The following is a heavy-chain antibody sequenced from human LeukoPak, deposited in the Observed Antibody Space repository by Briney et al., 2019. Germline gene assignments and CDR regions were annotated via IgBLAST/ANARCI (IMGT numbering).Heavy chain of an antibody. CDR2: INPNTGGT. CDR1: GYIFTDYH. CDR3: ARGGHGHTQNDY. Sequence: ASVTVSCKASGYIFTDYHMHWVRQAPGQGLEWMGWINPNTGGTNYAQSFQGRVTMTRDTSITTSYMELSSLMSDDTALYYCARGGHGHTQNDYWGQGTLVTVSS. V-gene: IGHV1-2*02. J-gene: IGHJ4*02. D-gene: IGHD5-24*01.